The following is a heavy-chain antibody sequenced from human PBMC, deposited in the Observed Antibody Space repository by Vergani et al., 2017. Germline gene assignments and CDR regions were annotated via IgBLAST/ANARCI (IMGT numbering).Heavy chain of an antibody. CDR2: VRYDGSNK. V-gene: IGHV3-30*02. CDR1: GFTFSSYG. Sequence: QVQLVESGGGVVQPGGSLRLSCVASGFTFSSYGMHWVRPAPGKGLERVAFVRYDGSNKYYADSVKGRFTISRDNAKNTLYLQMNSLRAEDTAVYYCAKEIHDYDRSDNAFDIWGQGTLVTVSS. D-gene: IGHD3-22*01. CDR3: AKEIHDYDRSDNAFDI. J-gene: IGHJ3*02.